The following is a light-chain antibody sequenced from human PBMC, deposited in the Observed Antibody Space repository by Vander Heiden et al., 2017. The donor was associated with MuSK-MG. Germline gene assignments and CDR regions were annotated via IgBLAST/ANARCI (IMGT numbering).Light chain of an antibody. J-gene: IGLJ3*02. CDR3: SSYTSSSTLV. V-gene: IGLV2-14*03. Sequence: QSALTQPASVSGSPGQSITISCPGTSSDVGGYNYVSWYQQHPGKAPKLMSYDVSNRPSGGANRFSGSKSGNTASLTSSGLQAEDEADYYCSSYTSSSTLVFGGGTKLTVL. CDR1: SSDVGGYNY. CDR2: DVS.